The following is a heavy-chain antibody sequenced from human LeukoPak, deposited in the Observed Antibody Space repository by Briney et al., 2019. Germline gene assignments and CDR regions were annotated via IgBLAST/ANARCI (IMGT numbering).Heavy chain of an antibody. CDR1: GFTFDDYT. Sequence: GGSLRLSCAASGFTFDDYTMHWVRQPPGKGLEWVSLISWDGGSTYYADSVKGRFTISRDNSKNSLYLRMNSLRTEDTALYYCARRRTRPEAFDIWGQGTMVTVSS. CDR3: ARRRTRPEAFDI. V-gene: IGHV3-43*01. D-gene: IGHD1-14*01. J-gene: IGHJ3*02. CDR2: ISWDGGST.